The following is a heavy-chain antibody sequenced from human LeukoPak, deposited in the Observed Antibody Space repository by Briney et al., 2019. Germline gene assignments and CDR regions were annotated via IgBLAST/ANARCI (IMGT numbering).Heavy chain of an antibody. D-gene: IGHD5-24*01. J-gene: IGHJ5*02. CDR1: GGSISSSSYY. CDR3: ARDRRLGGYTNWFDP. V-gene: IGHV4-39*07. Sequence: SETLSLTCTVSGGSISSSSYYWGWIRQPPGKGLEWIGSIYYSGSTYYNPSLKSRVTISVDTSKNQFSLKLSSVTAADTAVYYCARDRRLGGYTNWFDPWGQGTLVTVSS. CDR2: IYYSGST.